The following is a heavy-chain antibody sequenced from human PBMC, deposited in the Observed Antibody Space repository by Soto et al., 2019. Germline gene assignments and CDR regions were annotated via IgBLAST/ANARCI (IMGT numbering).Heavy chain of an antibody. V-gene: IGHV1-2*04. J-gene: IGHJ6*02. CDR2: INPKSGGT. CDR1: GYSFTDYH. CDR3: ARGNSTDCSNGVCSFFYNHDMDV. Sequence: ASVKVSCKASGYSFTDYHIHWVRQAPGQGLEWLGRINPKSGGTSTAQKFQGWVTMTTDTSISTASMELTRLTSDDTAIYYCARGNSTDCSNGVCSFFYNHDMDVWGQGTTVTVSS. D-gene: IGHD2-8*01.